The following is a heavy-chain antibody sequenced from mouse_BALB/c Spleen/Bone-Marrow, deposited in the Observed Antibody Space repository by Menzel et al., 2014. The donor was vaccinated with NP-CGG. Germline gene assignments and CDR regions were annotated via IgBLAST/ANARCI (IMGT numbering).Heavy chain of an antibody. J-gene: IGHJ4*01. CDR3: ARHSYDYVYYAIDY. CDR2: ISNGGGST. D-gene: IGHD2-4*01. CDR1: GFTFSSYT. Sequence: EVKVVESGGGLVQPGGSLKLSCAASGFTFSSYTMSWVRQTPEKRLEWVAYISNGGGSTYYPDTVKGRFTISRDNAKNTLYLQMSSLKSEDTAMYYCARHSYDYVYYAIDYWGQGTSVTVSS. V-gene: IGHV5-12-2*01.